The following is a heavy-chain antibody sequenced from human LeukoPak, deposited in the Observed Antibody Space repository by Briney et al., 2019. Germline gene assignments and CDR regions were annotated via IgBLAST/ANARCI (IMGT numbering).Heavy chain of an antibody. V-gene: IGHV5-51*01. J-gene: IGHJ4*02. D-gene: IGHD3-22*01. CDR3: ASSYDSSGYFYFDY. Sequence: GESLKISCKGSGYSFTSYWIGWVRQMPGKGLEWMGIIYPGDLDTRYSPSFQGQFTISADKSINTAYLQWSSLKASDTAMYYCASSYDSSGYFYFDYWGQGTLVTVSS. CDR2: IYPGDLDT. CDR1: GYSFTSYW.